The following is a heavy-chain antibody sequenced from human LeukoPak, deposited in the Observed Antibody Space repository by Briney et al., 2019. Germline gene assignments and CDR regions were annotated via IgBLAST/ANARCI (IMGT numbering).Heavy chain of an antibody. J-gene: IGHJ4*02. D-gene: IGHD2-2*01. CDR2: IDPNRGGT. CDR3: ARYCSRTSCYSDY. V-gene: IGHV1-2*02. CDR1: GYTFTGKF. Sequence: ASVKVSCKASGYTFTGKFIHWLRQAPGRGLEWMGWIDPNRGGTDYAQKYQGGVTMTRDTSIATAYMELTRVTSDDTAVYYCARYCSRTSCYSDYGGEGTLVTVSS.